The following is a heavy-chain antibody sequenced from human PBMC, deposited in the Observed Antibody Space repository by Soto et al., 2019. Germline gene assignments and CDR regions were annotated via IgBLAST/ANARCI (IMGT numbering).Heavy chain of an antibody. CDR3: ARGEGSYDYVWGSYRPAGMDV. Sequence: SETLSLTCTVSGGSISSGDYYWSWIRQPPGKGLEWIGYIYYSGSTYYNPSLKSRVTISVDTSKNQFSLKLSSVTAADTAVYYCARGEGSYDYVWGSYRPAGMDVWGQGTTVTVPS. J-gene: IGHJ6*02. D-gene: IGHD3-16*02. V-gene: IGHV4-30-4*01. CDR1: GGSISSGDYY. CDR2: IYYSGST.